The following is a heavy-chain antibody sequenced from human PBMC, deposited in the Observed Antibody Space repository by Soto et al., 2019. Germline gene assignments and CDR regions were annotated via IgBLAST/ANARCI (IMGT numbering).Heavy chain of an antibody. D-gene: IGHD3-16*01. CDR2: IIPILGIA. CDR3: AAAITGGAGGLRGGLGYYYYYYMDV. CDR1: GGTFSSYT. Sequence: QVQLVQSGAEVKKPGSSVKVSCKASGGTFSSYTISWVRQAPGQGLEWMGRIIPILGIADYAQKFQGRVTITADKPTSTAYTDLSGLSSGDTAVYYCAAAITGGAGGLRGGLGYYYYYYMDVWGKGTTVTVSS. J-gene: IGHJ6*03. V-gene: IGHV1-69*02.